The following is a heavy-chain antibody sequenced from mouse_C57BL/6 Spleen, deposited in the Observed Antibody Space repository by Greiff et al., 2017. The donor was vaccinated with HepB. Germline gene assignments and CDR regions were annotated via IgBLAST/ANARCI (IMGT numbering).Heavy chain of an antibody. CDR3: AYYGSSDYFDY. V-gene: IGHV3-6*01. Sequence: DVKLQESGPGLVKPSQSLSLTCSVTGYSITSGYYWNWIRQFPGNKLEWMGYISYDGSNNYNPSLKNRISITRDTSKNQFFLKLNSVTTEDTATYYCAYYGSSDYFDYWGQCTTLTVSS. CDR1: GYSITSGYY. J-gene: IGHJ2*01. D-gene: IGHD1-1*01. CDR2: ISYDGSN.